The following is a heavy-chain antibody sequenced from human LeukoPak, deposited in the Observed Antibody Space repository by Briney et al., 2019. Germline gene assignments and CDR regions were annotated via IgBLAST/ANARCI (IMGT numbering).Heavy chain of an antibody. J-gene: IGHJ4*02. CDR3: ASPRTLPDSSSWYGGYFDY. V-gene: IGHV3-30*04. CDR1: GVTFSSYA. Sequence: PGGSLRLSCAASGVTFSSYAMHWGRQGPRKGLEWVAVISYDGSDKYYADSVKGRFTISRDNSKNTLYLQMNSLRAEDTAVYYCASPRTLPDSSSWYGGYFDYWGQGTLVTVSS. D-gene: IGHD6-13*01. CDR2: ISYDGSDK.